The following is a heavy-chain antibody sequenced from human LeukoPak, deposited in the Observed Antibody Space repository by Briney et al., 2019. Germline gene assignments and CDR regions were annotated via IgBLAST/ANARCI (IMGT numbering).Heavy chain of an antibody. J-gene: IGHJ4*02. Sequence: GGSLRLSCAASGFTFSSYSMNWVRQAPGKGLEWVSCISSSSSYIYYADSVKGRFTISRDNAKNSLYLQMNSLRAEDTAVYYCARDAKYYYGSRTYFFFEYWGQGTLLTVSS. CDR2: ISSSSSYI. CDR3: ARDAKYYYGSRTYFFFEY. CDR1: GFTFSSYS. V-gene: IGHV3-21*01. D-gene: IGHD3-10*01.